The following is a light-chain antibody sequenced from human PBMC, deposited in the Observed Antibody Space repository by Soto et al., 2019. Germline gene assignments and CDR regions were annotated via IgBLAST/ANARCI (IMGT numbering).Light chain of an antibody. CDR1: QSISSW. CDR2: KGS. CDR3: QQYNTFSGT. Sequence: DIQMTQSPSTLSASVGDRVTITCRASQSISSWLAWYQQKPGKAPKLLIYKGSSLESGVPSRFSGSGSGTEFILTISSLQPDDSATYFCQQYNTFSGTFGQGTKVEIK. V-gene: IGKV1-5*03. J-gene: IGKJ1*01.